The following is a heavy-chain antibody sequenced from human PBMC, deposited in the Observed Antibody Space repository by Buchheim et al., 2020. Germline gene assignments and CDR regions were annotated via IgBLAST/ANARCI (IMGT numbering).Heavy chain of an antibody. Sequence: VQLLESGGGVVQPGRSLRLSCAASGFTFSSYGMHWVRQAPGKGLEWVAVISHDGSNKYYADSVKGRFTISRDNSKNTLYLQMNSLRAEDTAVYYCAKDRGERYFDWLAGYWGQGTL. D-gene: IGHD3-9*01. CDR1: GFTFSSYG. V-gene: IGHV3-30*18. CDR2: ISHDGSNK. J-gene: IGHJ4*02. CDR3: AKDRGERYFDWLAGY.